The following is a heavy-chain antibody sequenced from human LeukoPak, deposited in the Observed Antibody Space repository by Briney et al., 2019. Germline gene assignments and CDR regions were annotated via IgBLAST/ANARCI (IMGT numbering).Heavy chain of an antibody. V-gene: IGHV3-48*04. D-gene: IGHD4-17*01. CDR3: AKGGSTVTTEDVVDY. Sequence: QPGGSLRLSCAASGFSFSSYSMNWVRQAPGKGLEWVSYISSSSSTIYYADSVKGRFTISRDNSNNTLSLQMNSLRVEDTAVYYCAKGGSTVTTEDVVDYWGQGTLVTVSS. CDR2: ISSSSSTI. J-gene: IGHJ4*02. CDR1: GFSFSSYS.